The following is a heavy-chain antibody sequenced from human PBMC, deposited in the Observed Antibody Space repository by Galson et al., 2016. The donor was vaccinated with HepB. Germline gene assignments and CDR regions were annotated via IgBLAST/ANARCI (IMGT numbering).Heavy chain of an antibody. Sequence: SLRLSCAGSGFIFNSHAMSWVRQAPGKGLELVSAISDIGANTYHADFVKGRFTISRDNSKNTMYLQMNSLRVEDTAVYYCAARYGEFLMVFDYWGQGTLVTFSS. V-gene: IGHV3-23*01. CDR1: GFIFNSHA. CDR2: ISDIGANT. D-gene: IGHD3-10*01. J-gene: IGHJ4*02. CDR3: AARYGEFLMVFDY.